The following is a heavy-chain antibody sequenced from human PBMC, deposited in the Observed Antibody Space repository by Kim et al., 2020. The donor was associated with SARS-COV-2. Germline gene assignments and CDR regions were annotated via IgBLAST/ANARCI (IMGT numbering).Heavy chain of an antibody. CDR3: AKGSRDSYNTFTYFDS. Sequence: GGSLRLSCAASGFTFSNYAMSWVRQAPGKGLEWVSGIRGSGAITYYADSVKGRFTISRDNSRKTLYLQMNSLRAENTAVFYCAKGSRDSYNTFTYFDSCGQGSLVAVSS. V-gene: IGHV3-23*01. CDR2: IRGSGAIT. J-gene: IGHJ4*02. D-gene: IGHD1-26*01. CDR1: GFTFSNYA.